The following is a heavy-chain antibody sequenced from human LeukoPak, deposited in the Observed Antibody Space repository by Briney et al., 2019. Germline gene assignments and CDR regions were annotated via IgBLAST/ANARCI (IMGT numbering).Heavy chain of an antibody. CDR2: ISAYNGNT. D-gene: IGHD3-9*01. V-gene: IGHV1-18*01. CDR1: GYTFTSYG. Sequence: EASVKVSCKASGYTFTSYGISWVRQAPGQGLEWMGWISAYNGNTNYAQKLQGRVTMTTDTSTSTAYMELRSLGSDDTAVYYCARVLIDDILTGYSRFDPWGQGTLVTVSS. CDR3: ARVLIDDILTGYSRFDP. J-gene: IGHJ5*02.